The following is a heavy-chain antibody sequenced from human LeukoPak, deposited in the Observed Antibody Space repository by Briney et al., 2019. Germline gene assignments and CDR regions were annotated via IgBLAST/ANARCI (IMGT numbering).Heavy chain of an antibody. J-gene: IGHJ6*03. Sequence: GRSLRLSCAASGFTFDDYAMHWVRQAPGKGLEWVSGISWNSGSRGYADSVKGRFTISRDNAKNSLYLQMNSLRAEDTAVYYCARGGYVRYYYMDVWGKGTTVTISS. CDR1: GFTFDDYA. D-gene: IGHD5-18*01. CDR2: ISWNSGSR. V-gene: IGHV3-9*01. CDR3: ARGGYVRYYYMDV.